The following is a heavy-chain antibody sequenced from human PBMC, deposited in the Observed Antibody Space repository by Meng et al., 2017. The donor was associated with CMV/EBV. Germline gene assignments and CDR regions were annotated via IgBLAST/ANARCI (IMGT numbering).Heavy chain of an antibody. CDR1: GFTFSSYA. CDR3: ANIQIPSDWYHPVDYYYHCSMDV. V-gene: IGHV3-30*04. D-gene: IGHD6-19*01. J-gene: IGHJ6*02. Sequence: GESLKISCAASGFTFSSYAMHWVRQAPGKGLEWVSVISYDGSNKYYADSVKGRFTNSRDNYKNTMYLQMNSLRAEETAVYYCANIQIPSDWYHPVDYYYHCSMDVWGQGTTVTVSS. CDR2: ISYDGSNK.